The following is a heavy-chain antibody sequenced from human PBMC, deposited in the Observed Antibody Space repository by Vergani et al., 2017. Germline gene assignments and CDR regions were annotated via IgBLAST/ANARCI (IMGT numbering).Heavy chain of an antibody. Sequence: EVQLLESGGGLVQPGGSLRLSCAASGFTFSSYAMSWVRQAPGKGLEWVSAISGSGGSTYYADSVKGRFTISRDNSKNKLYLQMNSLRAEDTAVYYCAKDPDIVVVPAADLVGAFDIWGQGTMVTVSS. J-gene: IGHJ3*02. CDR1: GFTFSSYA. CDR3: AKDPDIVVVPAADLVGAFDI. D-gene: IGHD2-2*01. V-gene: IGHV3-23*01. CDR2: ISGSGGST.